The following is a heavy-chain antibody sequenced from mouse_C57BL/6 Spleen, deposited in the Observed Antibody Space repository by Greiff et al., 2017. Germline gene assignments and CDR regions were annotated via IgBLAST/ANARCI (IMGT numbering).Heavy chain of an antibody. Sequence: ESGPGLVKPSQSLSLTCSVTGYSITSGYYWNWIRQFPGNKLEWMGYISYDGSNNYNPSLKNRISITRDTSKNQFFLKLNSVTTEDTATYYCARELIYYGNYGYFDVWGTGTTVTVSS. CDR1: GYSITSGYY. J-gene: IGHJ1*03. V-gene: IGHV3-6*01. D-gene: IGHD2-1*01. CDR3: ARELIYYGNYGYFDV. CDR2: ISYDGSN.